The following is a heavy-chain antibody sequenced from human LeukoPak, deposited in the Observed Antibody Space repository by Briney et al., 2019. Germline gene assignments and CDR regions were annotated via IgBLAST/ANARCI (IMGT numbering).Heavy chain of an antibody. D-gene: IGHD3-16*01. CDR2: INTDGSST. V-gene: IGHV3-74*01. CDR3: ARTLADAFDV. Sequence: GSLRLSCAASGFTFRTNWMAWGRQAPGKGLVWVSHINTDGSSTRYADSVRGRFTISRDNAKNTLYLQMNSLRAEDTAVYYCARTLADAFDVWGQGTMVTVSS. CDR1: GFTFRTNW. J-gene: IGHJ3*01.